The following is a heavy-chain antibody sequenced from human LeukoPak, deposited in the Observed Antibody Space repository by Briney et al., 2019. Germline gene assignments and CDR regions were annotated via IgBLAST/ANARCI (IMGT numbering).Heavy chain of an antibody. CDR1: GGSIRSGDYY. CDR2: IYYNGSN. D-gene: IGHD3-3*01. V-gene: IGHV4-30-4*08. J-gene: IGHJ5*02. CDR3: ARVSRSYYDFWSGYPNWFDP. Sequence: SQTLSLTFTVPGGSIRSGDYYWSWIRQPPGKGLEWIWYIYYNGSNYYNPSLKSRVTISVDTSKNQFSLKLSSVTAADTAVYYCARVSRSYYDFWSGYPNWFDPWGQGTLVTVSS.